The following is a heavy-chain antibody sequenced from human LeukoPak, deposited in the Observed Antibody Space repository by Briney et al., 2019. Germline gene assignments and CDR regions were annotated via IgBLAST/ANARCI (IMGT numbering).Heavy chain of an antibody. CDR2: IYYSGST. D-gene: IGHD1-26*01. J-gene: IGHJ4*02. V-gene: IGHV4-59*01. CDR3: ATGSYRSNFDY. CDR1: GGSISSYY. Sequence: SETLSLTCTVSGGSISSYYWSWIRQPPGKGLEWIGYIYYSGSTNYNPSLKSRVTISVDTSKNQFSLKLSSVTAADTAVYYCATGSYRSNFDYWGQGTLVTVSS.